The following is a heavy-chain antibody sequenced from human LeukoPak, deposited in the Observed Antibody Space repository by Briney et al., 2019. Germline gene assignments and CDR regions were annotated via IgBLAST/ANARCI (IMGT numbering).Heavy chain of an antibody. V-gene: IGHV1-2*02. Sequence: ASVKVSCKASGYTFTGYYMHWVRQAPGQGLEWMGWINPNSGGTNYAQKFQGRVTMTRDTSTSTVYMELSSLRSEDTAVYYCAREMAADDYSNYGGRFSFDYWGQGTLVTVSS. D-gene: IGHD4-11*01. J-gene: IGHJ4*02. CDR1: GYTFTGYY. CDR2: INPNSGGT. CDR3: AREMAADDYSNYGGRFSFDY.